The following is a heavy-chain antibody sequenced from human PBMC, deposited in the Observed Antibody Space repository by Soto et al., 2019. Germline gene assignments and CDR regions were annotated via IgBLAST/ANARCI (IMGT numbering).Heavy chain of an antibody. CDR3: TAGWDSYSDFWSGYYYYGMDL. CDR2: IYSDGKT. Sequence: EVQLVETGGGLIQPGGSLRLSCAASGITVSTNYMSWVRQAPGKGLEWVSVIYSDGKTFYADSVKGRFTISRDNSQNTVYLQMDSLKTEDTAVYYCTAGWDSYSDFWSGYYYYGMDLWGQGTTVTVSS. CDR1: GITVSTNY. J-gene: IGHJ6*02. V-gene: IGHV3-53*02. D-gene: IGHD3-3*01.